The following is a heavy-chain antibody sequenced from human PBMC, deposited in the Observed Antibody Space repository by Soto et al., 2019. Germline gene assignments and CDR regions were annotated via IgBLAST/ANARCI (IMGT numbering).Heavy chain of an antibody. D-gene: IGHD3-22*01. Sequence: SETLSLTCIVSGGSISSNYWSWIRQPPGKGLEWIGYIYYSGSTNYNPSLKSQVTISVDTSKNQFSLKLNSVTAADTAVYYCARGFYDSSGYSAPFDYWAREHWSPSPQ. J-gene: IGHJ4*02. V-gene: IGHV4-59*01. CDR2: IYYSGST. CDR1: GGSISSNY. CDR3: ARGFYDSSGYSAPFDY.